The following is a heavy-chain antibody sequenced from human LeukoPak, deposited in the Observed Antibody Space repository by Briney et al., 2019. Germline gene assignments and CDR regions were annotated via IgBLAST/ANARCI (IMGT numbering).Heavy chain of an antibody. J-gene: IGHJ3*02. D-gene: IGHD3-22*01. V-gene: IGHV3-21*01. CDR3: AKERYYYDSIPGSI. CDR1: GFTFSSYS. CDR2: ISSSSSYI. Sequence: GGSLRLSCAASGFTFSSYSMNWVRQAPGKGLEWVSSISSSSSYIYYADSVKGRFTISRDNSKNTLYLQMNSLRAEDTAVYYCAKERYYYDSIPGSIWGQGTMVTVSS.